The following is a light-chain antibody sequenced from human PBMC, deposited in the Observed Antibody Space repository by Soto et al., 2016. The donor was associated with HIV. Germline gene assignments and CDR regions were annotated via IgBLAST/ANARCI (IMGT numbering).Light chain of an antibody. Sequence: SYELTQPPSVSVSPGQTARITCSGDKLGDKYACWHQQKPGQPPMLIIYQDTKRPSGIPERFSGSNSGNTATLTITGPQAMDEADYYCQTWDNNIVIFGGGTSLAVL. CDR3: QTWDNNIVI. CDR1: KLGDKY. V-gene: IGLV3-1*01. J-gene: IGLJ2*01. CDR2: QDT.